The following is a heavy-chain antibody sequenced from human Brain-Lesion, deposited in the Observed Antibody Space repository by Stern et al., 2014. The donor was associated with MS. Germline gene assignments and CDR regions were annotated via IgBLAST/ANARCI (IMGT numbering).Heavy chain of an antibody. CDR3: ARAHVDTWDWFDP. J-gene: IGHJ5*02. CDR2: INGDGSRT. D-gene: IGHD5-18*01. V-gene: IGHV3-74*02. Sequence: EVQLVESGGDLVQPGGSLRLSCTASGFTFSTYWMHWVRQAQGKGLGWVSRINGDGSRTSYADSVKGRFTISRDNAKNTLYVQMNSLRVEDTAVYYCARAHVDTWDWFDPWGQGTLVTVSS. CDR1: GFTFSTYW.